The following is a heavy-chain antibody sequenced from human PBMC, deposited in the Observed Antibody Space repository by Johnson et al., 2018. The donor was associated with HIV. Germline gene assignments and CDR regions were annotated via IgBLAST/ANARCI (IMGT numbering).Heavy chain of an antibody. D-gene: IGHD2-8*01. CDR1: GFTVSTYH. J-gene: IGHJ3*02. V-gene: IGHV3-30-3*01. CDR2: ISYDGSIK. Sequence: QEQLVESGGGVVRPGGSLRLSCAASGFTVSTYHMSWVRQAPGQGLQWVALISYDGSIKYFADSVKGRFTISRDNSKNTLHLQMNSLRPEDTAVYYCARNSGNGLVLRGDAFDMWGQGTMVTVSS. CDR3: ARNSGNGLVLRGDAFDM.